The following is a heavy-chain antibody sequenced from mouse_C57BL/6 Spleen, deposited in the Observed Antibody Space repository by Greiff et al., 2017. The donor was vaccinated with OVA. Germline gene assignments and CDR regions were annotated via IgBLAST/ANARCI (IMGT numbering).Heavy chain of an antibody. CDR2: IYPSDSET. Sequence: QVQLKQPGAELVRPGSSVKLSCKASGYTFTSYWMDWVKQRPGQGLEWIGNIYPSDSETHYNQKFKDKATLTVDKSSSTAYMQLSSLTSEDSAVYYCARIYYGMDYWGQGTSVTVSS. V-gene: IGHV1-61*01. CDR3: ARIYYGMDY. CDR1: GYTFTSYW. J-gene: IGHJ4*01.